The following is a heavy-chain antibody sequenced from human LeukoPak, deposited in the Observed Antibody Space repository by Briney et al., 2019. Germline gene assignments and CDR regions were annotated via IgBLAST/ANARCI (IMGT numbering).Heavy chain of an antibody. V-gene: IGHV1-8*03. CDR3: ARAYTYYDFWSGYYTGNYFDY. CDR2: MNPNSGNT. Sequence: ASVKVSCKASEYTFTGYDINWVRQATGQGLEWMGWMNPNSGNTGYAQKFQGRVTITRNTSISTAYMELSSLRSEDTAVYYCARAYTYYDFWSGYYTGNYFDYWGQGTLVTVSS. CDR1: EYTFTGYD. J-gene: IGHJ4*02. D-gene: IGHD3-3*01.